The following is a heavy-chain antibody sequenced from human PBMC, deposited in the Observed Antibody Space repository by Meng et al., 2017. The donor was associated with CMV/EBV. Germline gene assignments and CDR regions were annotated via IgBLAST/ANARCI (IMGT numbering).Heavy chain of an antibody. CDR3: RLGHYSQD. D-gene: IGHD4-17*01. V-gene: IGHV3-7*02. J-gene: IGHJ4*02. CDR2: IKNDGSGR. CDR1: GLPISNYW. Sequence: LVVSGGGVVQPGASLRLSCAASGLPISNYWMSWVRQAPGKGLEWVANIKNDGSGRYYVDSVKGRFSISRDNADNSLYLQMNNLRAEDTAVYYCRLGHYSQDWGQGTLVTVSS.